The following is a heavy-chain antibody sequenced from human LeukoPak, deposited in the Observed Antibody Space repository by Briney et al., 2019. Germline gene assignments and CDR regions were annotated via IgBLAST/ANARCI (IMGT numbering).Heavy chain of an antibody. CDR3: AITREYQQYYYYYYMDV. V-gene: IGHV1-69*01. D-gene: IGHD2-2*01. CDR2: IIPIFGTA. CDR1: GGTFSSYA. J-gene: IGHJ6*03. Sequence: ASVKVSCKASGGTFSSYAISWVRQAPGQGLEWMGGIIPIFGTANYAQKFQGRVTITADESTSTAHMELSSLRSEDTAVYYCAITREYQQYYYYYYMDVWGKGTTVTVSS.